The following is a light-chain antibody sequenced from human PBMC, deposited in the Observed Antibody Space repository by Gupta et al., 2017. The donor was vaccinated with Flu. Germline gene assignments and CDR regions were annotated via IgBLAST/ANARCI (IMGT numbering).Light chain of an antibody. V-gene: IGKV1-5*03. Sequence: DIQMTQSPCTLSASVGDRVTITCRASQRINSWLAWYQQKPGKAPKLLIYKASRLDSGVPSRFSGSGSGTEFTLTIANLQSDDFATYYCQQYDSYWTFGQGTKVEIK. CDR1: QRINSW. CDR3: QQYDSYWT. CDR2: KAS. J-gene: IGKJ1*01.